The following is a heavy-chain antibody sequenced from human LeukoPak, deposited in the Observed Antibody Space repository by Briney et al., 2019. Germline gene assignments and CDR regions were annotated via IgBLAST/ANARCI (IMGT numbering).Heavy chain of an antibody. CDR2: IKEDGSDK. Sequence: GGSLTLSCAASGFIFSTYWMAWVRQAPGKGLEWVANIKEDGSDKNYVVSMKGRFTISRDNAKNSLYLQMNSLRAEDTAVYYCARDAGYGYDRFDYWGQGTQVTVSS. J-gene: IGHJ4*02. CDR1: GFIFSTYW. CDR3: ARDAGYGYDRFDY. V-gene: IGHV3-7*01. D-gene: IGHD5-18*01.